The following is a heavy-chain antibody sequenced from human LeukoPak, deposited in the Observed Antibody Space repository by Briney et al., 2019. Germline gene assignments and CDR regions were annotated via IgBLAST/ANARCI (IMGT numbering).Heavy chain of an antibody. CDR2: ISYDGSNK. CDR3: ARVFRPSLTVFIIRGAFDI. CDR1: GFTFSSYA. V-gene: IGHV3-30-3*01. D-gene: IGHD3-3*01. J-gene: IGHJ3*02. Sequence: QPGGSLRLSCAASGFTFSSYAMHWVRQAPGKGLEWVAVISYDGSNKYYADSVKGRFTISRDNSKNTLYLQMNSLRVEDTAVYYCARVFRPSLTVFIIRGAFDIWGQGTMVTVSS.